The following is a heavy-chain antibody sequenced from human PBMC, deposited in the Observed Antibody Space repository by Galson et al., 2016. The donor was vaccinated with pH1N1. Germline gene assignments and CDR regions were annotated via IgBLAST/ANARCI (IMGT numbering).Heavy chain of an antibody. V-gene: IGHV1-18*01. CDR2: ISAYTGNA. Sequence: SVKVSCKASGYTFTTYGIAWVRQAPGQGLEWMGWISAYTGNAKYAQNFQGRLTLTTDPFTNIAYMDLRSLTSDETATYFCASRRIVVGSGGSCYLDAWGQGTLVTVSS. J-gene: IGHJ1*01. CDR3: ASRRIVVGSGGSCYLDA. D-gene: IGHD2-15*01. CDR1: GYTFTTYG.